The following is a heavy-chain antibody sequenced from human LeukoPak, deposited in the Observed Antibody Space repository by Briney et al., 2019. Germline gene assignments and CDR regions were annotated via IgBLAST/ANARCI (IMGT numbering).Heavy chain of an antibody. D-gene: IGHD5-24*01. CDR1: GFPFSSYW. CDR2: LNEDGSKR. J-gene: IGHJ4*02. CDR3: ARDGRDGFIHY. V-gene: IGHV3-7*01. Sequence: PGGSLRLSCAASGFPFSSYWMSWVRQAPGKGLEWVANLNEDGSKRYYVASVKGRFTISRDNPKNSLYLQINSLRVEATAAYYCARDGRDGFIHYWGQGTLVTASS.